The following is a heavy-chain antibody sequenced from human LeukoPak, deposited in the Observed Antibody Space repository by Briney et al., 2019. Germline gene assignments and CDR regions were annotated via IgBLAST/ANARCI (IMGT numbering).Heavy chain of an antibody. Sequence: SETLSLTCTVSGGSISSYYWSWIRQPPGKGLEWIGYIYYSGSTNYNPSLKSRVSISVDTSNNQFSLRLTSMTAADTAVYYCARSIPTFGVAVPGYHFFDYWGQGTLVTVSS. CDR1: GGSISSYY. J-gene: IGHJ4*02. CDR3: ARSIPTFGVAVPGYHFFDY. CDR2: IYYSGST. D-gene: IGHD3-3*01. V-gene: IGHV4-59*12.